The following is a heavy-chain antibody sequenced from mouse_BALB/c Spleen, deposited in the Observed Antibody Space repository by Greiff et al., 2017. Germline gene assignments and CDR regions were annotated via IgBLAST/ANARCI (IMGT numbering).Heavy chain of an antibody. D-gene: IGHD1-1*01. J-gene: IGHJ1*01. Sequence: EVKLMESGGGLVKPGGSLKLSCAASGFTFSSYAMSWVRQTPEKRLEWVASISSGGSTYYPDSVKGRFTISRDNARNILYLQMSSLRSEDTAMYYCARVPYYYGSRPWYFDVWGAGTTVTGSS. CDR1: GFTFSSYA. CDR2: ISSGGST. V-gene: IGHV5-6-5*01. CDR3: ARVPYYYGSRPWYFDV.